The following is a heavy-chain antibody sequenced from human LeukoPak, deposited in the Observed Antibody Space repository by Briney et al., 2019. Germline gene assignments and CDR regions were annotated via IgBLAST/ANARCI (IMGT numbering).Heavy chain of an antibody. V-gene: IGHV3-11*04. Sequence: GGSLRLSCAASGFTFSDSYMSWIRHAPGKGLEWGSYISGSSGTIYYGDSVKSRFSISRDNANNSLYLQMNSLRAEDTAVYYCARVIGSSSWYRYYYYMDVWGKGTTVTVSS. CDR2: ISGSSGTI. CDR3: ARVIGSSSWYRYYYYMDV. CDR1: GFTFSDSY. J-gene: IGHJ6*03. D-gene: IGHD6-13*01.